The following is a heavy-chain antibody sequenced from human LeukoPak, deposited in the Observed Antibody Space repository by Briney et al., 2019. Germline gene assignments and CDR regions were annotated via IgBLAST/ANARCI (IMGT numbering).Heavy chain of an antibody. J-gene: IGHJ4*02. V-gene: IGHV4-4*07. Sequence: SETLSLTCTVSGGSISSYYWSWTRQPAGKGLEWIGRIYTSGSTNYNPSLKSRVTMSVDTSKNQFSLKLSSVTAADTAVYYCARGRLNYYDSSGYPYYFDYWGQGTLVTVSS. CDR3: ARGRLNYYDSSGYPYYFDY. CDR2: IYTSGST. D-gene: IGHD3-22*01. CDR1: GGSISSYY.